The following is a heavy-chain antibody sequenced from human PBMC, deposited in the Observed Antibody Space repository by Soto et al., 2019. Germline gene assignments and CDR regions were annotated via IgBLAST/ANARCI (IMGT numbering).Heavy chain of an antibody. Sequence: QVQLVQSGAEVKKPGASVKVSCKASGYTFTGYYMHWVRQAPGQGLEWMGWINPNSGGTNYAQKFQGWVTMTRDTSISTAYMELSRPRSDDTAVYYCARGNDYIWGSYRDDAFDIWGQGTMVTVSS. D-gene: IGHD3-16*02. CDR2: INPNSGGT. CDR1: GYTFTGYY. CDR3: ARGNDYIWGSYRDDAFDI. J-gene: IGHJ3*02. V-gene: IGHV1-2*04.